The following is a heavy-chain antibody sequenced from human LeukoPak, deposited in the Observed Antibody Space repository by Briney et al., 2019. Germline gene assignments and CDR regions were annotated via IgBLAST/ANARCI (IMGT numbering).Heavy chain of an antibody. V-gene: IGHV3-23*01. CDR3: AKWAARGDGLPRSHFDY. D-gene: IGHD2-21*02. CDR1: GFTFSSSA. J-gene: IGHJ4*02. Sequence: GGSLRLSCAASGFTFSSSAMSWVRQAPGKGLECVSVISGSGRTTDYADSVKGRFTISRDNSKDTLYLQLNSLRAEDTALYYCAKWAARGDGLPRSHFDYWGQGILVTVSS. CDR2: ISGSGRTT.